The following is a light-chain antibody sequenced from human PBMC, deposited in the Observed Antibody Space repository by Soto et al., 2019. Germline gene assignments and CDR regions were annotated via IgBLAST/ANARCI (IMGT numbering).Light chain of an antibody. CDR3: QQEGISGT. Sequence: NSLSQSPGTLSLSPGERATLCCISCQSDTTNYLALYHQKSGQAPRPLIYGASNRATGIPDRFSGSGSGTDFTLTISRLEPEDFAVYYCQQEGISGTFGQGTKVDIK. V-gene: IGKV3-20*01. CDR2: GAS. J-gene: IGKJ1*01. CDR1: QSDTTNY.